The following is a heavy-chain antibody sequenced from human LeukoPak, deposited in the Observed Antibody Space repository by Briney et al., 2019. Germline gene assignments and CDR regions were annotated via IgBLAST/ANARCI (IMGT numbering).Heavy chain of an antibody. J-gene: IGHJ4*02. CDR3: AREADYDFWSGLDY. V-gene: IGHV1-18*01. CDR1: GLTFTNYG. Sequence: ASVKVSCKASGLTFTNYGITWVRQAPGQGLEWVGWISAYDGNTNYAQKFQGRVTMTTDTSTNTAYMELRSLRYDDTAVYYCAREADYDFWSGLDYWGQGTLVTVSS. D-gene: IGHD3-3*01. CDR2: ISAYDGNT.